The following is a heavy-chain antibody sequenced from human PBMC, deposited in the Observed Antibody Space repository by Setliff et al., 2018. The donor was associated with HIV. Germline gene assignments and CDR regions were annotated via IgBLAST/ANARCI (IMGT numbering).Heavy chain of an antibody. CDR1: GGSISSNW. CDR3: GGNGYYSIDY. V-gene: IGHV4-4*02. J-gene: IGHJ4*02. CDR2: TYHSGST. Sequence: SETLSLTCAVSGGSISSNWWSWVRQSPGKGLEWIGETYHSGSTHYNPSLQSRVTISVDKSKSQFSLKLNSVTAADTAVYYCGGNGYYSIDYWGQGTLVTSPQ. D-gene: IGHD3-22*01.